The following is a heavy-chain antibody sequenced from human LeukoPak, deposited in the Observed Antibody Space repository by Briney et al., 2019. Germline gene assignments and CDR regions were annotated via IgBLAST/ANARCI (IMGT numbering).Heavy chain of an antibody. D-gene: IGHD6-13*01. CDR2: INAGNGNT. Sequence: ASVKVSCKASGYTFTSYAMHWVRQAPGQRLEWMGWINAGNGNTKYSQEFQRRVTITRDTSASTAYMELSSLRSEDTAVYYCARRYSSSWYAPFDYWGQGTLVTVSS. CDR3: ARRYSSSWYAPFDY. V-gene: IGHV1-3*01. J-gene: IGHJ4*02. CDR1: GYTFTSYA.